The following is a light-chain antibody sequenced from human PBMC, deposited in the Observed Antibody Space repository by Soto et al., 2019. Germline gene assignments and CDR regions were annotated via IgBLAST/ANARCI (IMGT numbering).Light chain of an antibody. CDR2: LAS. CDR3: QYLNSFPLT. CDR1: QGIRNY. J-gene: IGKJ4*01. V-gene: IGKV1-9*01. Sequence: DIQMTQSPSSLSASVGDRGTITCRASQGIRNYLAWYQQKPGKAPQLLIYLASTLQGGVPSRFSGSGSGTDFSLTISSLRPEDVATYYCQYLNSFPLTFGGGTKVDI.